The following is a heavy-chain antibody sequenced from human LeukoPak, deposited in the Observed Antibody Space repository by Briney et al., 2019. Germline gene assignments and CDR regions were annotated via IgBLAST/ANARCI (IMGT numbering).Heavy chain of an antibody. CDR2: IYYSGST. J-gene: IGHJ2*01. CDR1: GGSISSSSYY. Sequence: ASETLSLTCTVSGGSISSSSYYWGWIRQPPGKGLEWIGSIYYSGSTYYNPSLKSRVTISVDTSKNQFSLQLNSVTPEDTAVYYCARAGGNSPYWYFDLWGRGTLVTVSS. CDR3: ARAGGNSPYWYFDL. V-gene: IGHV4-39*07. D-gene: IGHD4-23*01.